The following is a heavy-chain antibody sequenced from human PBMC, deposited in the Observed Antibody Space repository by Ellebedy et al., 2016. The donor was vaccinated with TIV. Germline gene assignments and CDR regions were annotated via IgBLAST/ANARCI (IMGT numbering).Heavy chain of an antibody. CDR3: ARGALRYFDWLPKNPDAFDI. CDR2: ISAYNGNT. J-gene: IGHJ3*02. V-gene: IGHV1-18*01. Sequence: ASVKVSXXASGYTFTSYAISWVRQAPGQGLEWMGWISAYNGNTNYAQKLQGRVTMTTDTSTSTAYMELRSLRSDDTAVYYCARGALRYFDWLPKNPDAFDIWGQGTMVTVSS. D-gene: IGHD3-9*01. CDR1: GYTFTSYA.